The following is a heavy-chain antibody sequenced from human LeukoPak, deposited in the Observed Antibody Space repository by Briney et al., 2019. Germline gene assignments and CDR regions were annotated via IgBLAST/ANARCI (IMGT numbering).Heavy chain of an antibody. V-gene: IGHV3-13*01. Sequence: GGSLRLSCAASGFTFSSYDMHWVRQATGKGLEWVSAIGTAADTYYPGSVKGRFTISREDAKNSLYLQVSSLRAGDTAVYYCARGRQGGAYSSSWYMFDYWGQGTLVTVSS. J-gene: IGHJ4*02. D-gene: IGHD6-13*01. CDR2: IGTAADT. CDR1: GFTFSSYD. CDR3: ARGRQGGAYSSSWYMFDY.